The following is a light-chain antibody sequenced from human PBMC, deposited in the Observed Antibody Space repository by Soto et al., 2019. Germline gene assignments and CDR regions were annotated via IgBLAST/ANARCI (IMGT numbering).Light chain of an antibody. J-gene: IGKJ1*01. V-gene: IGKV3-20*01. CDR1: QSVRSNY. CDR2: GAS. CDR3: QQYGSSPWT. Sequence: EIVLTQSPGTLSLSPGERATLSCRASQSVRSNYLGWYRQTPGQAPRLLIYGASNRATGIPDRFSGSGSGTDFNLIISRLEPEDFALYYCQQYGSSPWTFGQGTKVEIK.